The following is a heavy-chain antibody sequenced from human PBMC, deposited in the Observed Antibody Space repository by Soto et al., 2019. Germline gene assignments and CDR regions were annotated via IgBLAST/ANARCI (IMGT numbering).Heavy chain of an antibody. J-gene: IGHJ4*02. V-gene: IGHV3-21*04. D-gene: IGHD4-17*01. CDR2: ISSSSSYI. CDR3: AKTSVTAMDFNH. Sequence: PGGSLRLSCAASGFTFSSYSMNWVRQAPGKGLEWVSSISSSSSYIYYADSVKGRFTISRDNAKNSLYLQMNSLRAEDTAVYYCAKTSVTAMDFNHWGQGALVTVSS. CDR1: GFTFSSYS.